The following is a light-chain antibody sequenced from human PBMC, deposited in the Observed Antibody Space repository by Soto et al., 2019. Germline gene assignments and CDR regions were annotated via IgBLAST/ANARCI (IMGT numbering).Light chain of an antibody. V-gene: IGLV3-21*04. Sequence: SYELTQPPSLSVAPGQTATITCGRGRIGSERVHWYQHKAGQAPVLVMSYDRDRPSGVPERFSGSNSGDTATLTISGAEDGDEADYYCQLWDTTTDQVVFGGGTKLTVL. J-gene: IGLJ2*01. CDR1: RIGSER. CDR2: YDR. CDR3: QLWDTTTDQVV.